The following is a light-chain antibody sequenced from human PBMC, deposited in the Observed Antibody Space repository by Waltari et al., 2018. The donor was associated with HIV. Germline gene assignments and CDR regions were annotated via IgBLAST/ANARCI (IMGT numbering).Light chain of an antibody. J-gene: IGKJ1*01. V-gene: IGKV3-20*01. CDR1: QSFSNNY. CDR3: HQYGGSPKT. CDR2: GAS. Sequence: EIVLTQSPGTLSLSPGERATLSCLASQSFSNNYLAWYQQKPGQAPRLFIYGASSRATGIPDRFSGSGSGTDFTLTISRLEPEDFAVYYCHQYGGSPKTFGQGTKVEI.